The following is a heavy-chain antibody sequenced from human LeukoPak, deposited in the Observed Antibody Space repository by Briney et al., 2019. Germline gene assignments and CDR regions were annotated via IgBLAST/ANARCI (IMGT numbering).Heavy chain of an antibody. Sequence: SVKVPCKASGGTSSSYAISRVRQAPGQGLEWMGRIIPILGIANYAQKFQGRVTITADKSTSTAYMELSSLRSEDTAVYYCARPGGYYDSSGYYPYWGQGTLVTVSS. CDR1: GGTSSSYA. CDR2: IIPILGIA. V-gene: IGHV1-69*04. CDR3: ARPGGYYDSSGYYPY. D-gene: IGHD3-22*01. J-gene: IGHJ4*02.